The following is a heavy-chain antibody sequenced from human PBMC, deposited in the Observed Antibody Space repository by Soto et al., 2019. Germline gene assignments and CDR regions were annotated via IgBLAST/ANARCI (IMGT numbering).Heavy chain of an antibody. CDR3: ARHPGITAFRRDY. CDR1: GGSISSPSYY. V-gene: IGHV4-39*01. Sequence: QLQLQESGPGLVKPSENLSLTCSVSGGSISSPSYYWGWIRQPPGKGLEWIERIYYSGKTYYNPHMKSRVTVFGDTSRNQFSLMVTSVTAADTAGYFSARHPGITAFRRDYRGQGTLVTVSS. J-gene: IGHJ4*02. D-gene: IGHD3-10*01. CDR2: IYYSGKT.